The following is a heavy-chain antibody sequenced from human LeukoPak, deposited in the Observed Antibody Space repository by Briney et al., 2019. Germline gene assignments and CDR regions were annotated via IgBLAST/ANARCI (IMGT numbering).Heavy chain of an antibody. Sequence: SETLSLTCTVSGGSISSGDYYWSWIRHPPGKGLEWIGYIYYRGSTNCNPSLKSRVTISVDTSKNQFSLNLSSVTAADTAVYYCGRGRGDYYYGMDVWGQGTTVTVSS. V-gene: IGHV4-61*08. CDR3: GRGRGDYYYGMDV. CDR2: IYYRGST. J-gene: IGHJ6*02. CDR1: GGSISSGDYY.